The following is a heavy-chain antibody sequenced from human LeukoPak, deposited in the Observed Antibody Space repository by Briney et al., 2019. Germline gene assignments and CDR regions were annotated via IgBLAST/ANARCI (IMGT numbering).Heavy chain of an antibody. CDR2: ISSGGETI. CDR3: ARNAPFRNDAWPLFDS. Sequence: GGSLRLSCAVSGFGFSDFYMSWVRQAPGKGPEWLAYISSGGETIYYADSVRGRFSISRDNAKSSVYLQINSLRAGDTALYYCARNAPFRNDAWPLFDSWGQGTLVTVSS. J-gene: IGHJ4*02. D-gene: IGHD1-1*01. CDR1: GFGFSDFY. V-gene: IGHV3-11*01.